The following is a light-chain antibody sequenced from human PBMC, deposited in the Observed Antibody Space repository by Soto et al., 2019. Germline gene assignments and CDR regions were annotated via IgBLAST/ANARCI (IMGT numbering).Light chain of an antibody. CDR2: DAS. CDR1: QSVSSSY. V-gene: IGKV3D-20*01. J-gene: IGKJ5*01. Sequence: EIALPQSPATLSLSPGERATLSCRASQSVSSSYLAWYQQKPGLAPRLLIYDASSRATGIPDRFSGSGSGTDFTLTISRLEPEDFAVYYCQQYGSSPITFGQGTRLEIK. CDR3: QQYGSSPIT.